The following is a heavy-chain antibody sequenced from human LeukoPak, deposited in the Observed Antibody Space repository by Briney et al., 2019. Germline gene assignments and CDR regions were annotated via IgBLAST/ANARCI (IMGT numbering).Heavy chain of an antibody. Sequence: PGGSLRLSCAASGFTFSNYGMYWVRQAPGKGLEWVSYISSSSSYIYYADSVKGRFTISRDNAKNSLYLQMNSLRAEDTAVYYCARDDGGRDNWNYDVGTFDYWGQGTLVTVSS. D-gene: IGHD1-7*01. CDR1: GFTFSNYG. J-gene: IGHJ4*02. CDR3: ARDDGGRDNWNYDVGTFDY. CDR2: ISSSSSYI. V-gene: IGHV3-21*05.